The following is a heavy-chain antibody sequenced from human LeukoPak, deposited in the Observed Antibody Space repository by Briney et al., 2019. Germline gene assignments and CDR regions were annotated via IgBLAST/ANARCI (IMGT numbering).Heavy chain of an antibody. J-gene: IGHJ5*02. CDR1: GHAFNNHF. CDR2: INPSGGST. CDR3: ATCCRGGSS. V-gene: IGHV1-46*02. Sequence: GASVKVSCKSSGHAFNNHFIHWVRQAPGQGLEWMGMINPSGGSTSYAQKFQGRVTLTRDTSTSTVYMELSSLRSEDTAVYYCATCCRGGSSWGQGTLVTVSS. D-gene: IGHD3-10*01.